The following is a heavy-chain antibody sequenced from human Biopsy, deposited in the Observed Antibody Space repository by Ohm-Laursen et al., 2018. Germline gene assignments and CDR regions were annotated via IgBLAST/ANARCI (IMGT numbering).Heavy chain of an antibody. J-gene: IGHJ3*02. D-gene: IGHD5-12*01. CDR1: GGSFTGYY. V-gene: IGHV4-34*01. CDR2: INHSGST. CDR3: AGRPWPNAFDI. Sequence: GTLSLTCAVYGGSFTGYYWSWIRQPPGKGLEWIGEINHSGSTNYNPSLKSRVTISLDTSKNQLSLKLSSVTAADTAVYYCAGRPWPNAFDIWGQGTMVTVSS.